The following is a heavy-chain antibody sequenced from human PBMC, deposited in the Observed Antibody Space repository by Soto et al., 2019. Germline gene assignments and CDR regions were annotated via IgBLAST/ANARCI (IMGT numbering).Heavy chain of an antibody. Sequence: GESLKISCKGSGYSFTSYWIGWVRQMPGKGLEWMGIIYPGDSDTRYSPSFQGQVTISADKSISTAYLQWSSLKASDTAMYYCARTELPHHYSCGVDVWGQGTTVTVSS. CDR2: IYPGDSDT. V-gene: IGHV5-51*01. CDR1: GYSFTSYW. CDR3: ARTELPHHYSCGVDV. J-gene: IGHJ6*02. D-gene: IGHD1-26*01.